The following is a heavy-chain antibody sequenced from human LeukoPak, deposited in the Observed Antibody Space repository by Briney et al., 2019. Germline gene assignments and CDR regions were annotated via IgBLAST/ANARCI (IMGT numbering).Heavy chain of an antibody. D-gene: IGHD2-2*01. J-gene: IGHJ6*03. CDR3: AGSSTSRLSMDV. Sequence: SVKVPCKASGGTFSSYAISWVRQAPGQGLEWMGGIIPIFGTANYAQKFQGRVTITADESTSTAYMELSSLRSEDTAVYYCAGSSTSRLSMDVWGKGTTVTVSS. CDR2: IIPIFGTA. CDR1: GGTFSSYA. V-gene: IGHV1-69*01.